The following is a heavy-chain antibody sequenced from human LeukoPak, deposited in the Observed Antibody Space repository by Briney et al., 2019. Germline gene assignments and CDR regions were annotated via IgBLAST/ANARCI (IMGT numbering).Heavy chain of an antibody. CDR2: MNPNSGNT. D-gene: IGHD6-6*01. CDR1: GYTFTSYD. J-gene: IGHJ6*03. V-gene: IGHV1-8*03. Sequence: ASVKVSCKASGYTFTSYDINWVRQATGQGLEWMGWMNPNSGNTGYAQKFQGRVTITRNTSISTAYMELSSLRSEDTAVYYCARGLVAARSYYYYIDVWGKGTTVTVSS. CDR3: ARGLVAARSYYYYIDV.